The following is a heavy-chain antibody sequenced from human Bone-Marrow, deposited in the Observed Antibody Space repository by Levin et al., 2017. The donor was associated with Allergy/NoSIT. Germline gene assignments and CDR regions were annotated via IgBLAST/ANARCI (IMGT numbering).Heavy chain of an antibody. V-gene: IGHV4-39*01. CDR1: GGSISSSSYY. CDR2: IYYSGST. Sequence: KPSETLSLTCTVSGGSISSSSYYWGWIRQPPGKGLEWIGSIYYSGSTYYNPSLKSRVTISVDTSKNQFSLKLSSVTAADTAVYYCARQGDFSYCRSTSCPSAFDYWGQGTLVTVSS. CDR3: ARQGDFSYCRSTSCPSAFDY. D-gene: IGHD2-2*01. J-gene: IGHJ4*02.